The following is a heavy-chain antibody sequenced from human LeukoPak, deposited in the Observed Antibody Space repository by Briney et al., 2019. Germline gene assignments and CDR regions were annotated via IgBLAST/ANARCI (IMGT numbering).Heavy chain of an antibody. CDR1: GFTFSRYG. J-gene: IGHJ4*02. CDR2: IQDDGNNK. CDR3: APLGRSDY. D-gene: IGHD1-26*01. Sequence: GGSLRLSCAASGFTFSRYGIHWVRQAPGKGLEWVSFIQDDGNNKYYADSVKGRFTISRDNSKNTVYLQMNSLRAEDTAVYYCAPLGRSDYWGQGTLVTVSS. V-gene: IGHV3-30*02.